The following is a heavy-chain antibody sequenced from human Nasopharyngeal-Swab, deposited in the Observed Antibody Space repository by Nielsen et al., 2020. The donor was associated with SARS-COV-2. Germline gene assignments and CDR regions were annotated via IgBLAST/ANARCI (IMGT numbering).Heavy chain of an antibody. CDR1: VFTFPRSA. J-gene: IGHJ6*01. Sequence: SVTVSCKASVFTFPRSAVQLVRQAPGQRLEWIGWIVVGSTKTNYAQKFQERVTITRDMSTSTAYMELSRLRSEDTALYYCAAFISNRPGVWGQGTTVTVSS. CDR2: IVVGSTKT. V-gene: IGHV1-58*01. D-gene: IGHD6-6*01. CDR3: AAFISNRPGV.